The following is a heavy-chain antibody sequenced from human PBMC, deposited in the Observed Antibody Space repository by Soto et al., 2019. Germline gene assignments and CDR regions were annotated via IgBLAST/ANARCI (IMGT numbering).Heavy chain of an antibody. D-gene: IGHD3-10*01. CDR3: ARNRDYYVSGNYYSGIDF. Sequence: QVQLVQSGPEVKEPGSSVKLTCKVSGGIFNTYAISWLRQAPGQGLEWMGGIIPIFGTPNYAQRFQGRVTITADESTSTGYMELSRRKSDDTAVYYCARNRDYYVSGNYYSGIDFWGQGTLVSVSS. J-gene: IGHJ4*02. V-gene: IGHV1-69*01. CDR2: IIPIFGTP. CDR1: GGIFNTYA.